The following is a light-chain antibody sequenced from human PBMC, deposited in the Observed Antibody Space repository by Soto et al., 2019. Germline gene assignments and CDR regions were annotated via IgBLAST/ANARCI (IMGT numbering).Light chain of an antibody. CDR1: SRDVGGYNY. V-gene: IGLV2-8*01. CDR2: EVS. CDR3: SAYAGSNFVV. Sequence: QSALTQPPSASGSPGQSVTISCTGTSRDVGGYNYVSWYQQHPGKAPKLMIYEVSKRPSGVPDRFSGSKSGNTASLTVSGLQGADEADYYCSAYAGSNFVVFGGGTQLTVL. J-gene: IGLJ2*01.